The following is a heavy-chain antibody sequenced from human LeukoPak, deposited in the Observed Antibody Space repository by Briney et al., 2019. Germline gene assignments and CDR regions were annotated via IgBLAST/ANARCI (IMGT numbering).Heavy chain of an antibody. D-gene: IGHD6-19*01. J-gene: IGHJ6*02. CDR3: TAGVVPRQWLGRYYYFGMDV. Sequence: PGGSLRLSCAASGFTFTNAWMSWVRQIPGKRLEWVGRITSKTNGGTTDYAAPVKGKFTISRDDSENTLYLQMNSLETEDTAVYYCTAGVVPRQWLGRYYYFGMDVWGQGTTVTVSS. CDR2: ITSKTNGGTT. CDR1: GFTFTNAW. V-gene: IGHV3-15*01.